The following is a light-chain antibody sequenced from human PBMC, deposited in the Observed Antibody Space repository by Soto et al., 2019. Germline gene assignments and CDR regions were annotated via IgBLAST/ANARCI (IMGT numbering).Light chain of an antibody. V-gene: IGLV2-8*01. J-gene: IGLJ1*01. CDR1: SNDIGFYNY. CDR2: EAT. CDR3: SSYAGYNTYV. Sequence: QSVLTPPPSASGSPGQSVTISCTGTSNDIGFYNYVSWYQQHPGKAPKLLIYEATKRPSGVPDRFSGSKSGNTASLTVSGLQAEDEADYYCSSYAGYNTYVFGTGTKVTVL.